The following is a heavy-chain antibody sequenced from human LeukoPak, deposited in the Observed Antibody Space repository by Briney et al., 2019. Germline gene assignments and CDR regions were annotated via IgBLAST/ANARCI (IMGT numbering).Heavy chain of an antibody. CDR3: ARASPTIFGVVIRPYYYYGMDV. D-gene: IGHD3-3*01. V-gene: IGHV1-2*04. J-gene: IGHJ6*02. CDR2: INPNSGGT. Sequence: ASVKVSCKASGYTFTGYYMHWVRQAPGQGLEWMGWINPNSGGTNYAQKFQGWVTMTTDTSTSTAYMELRSLRSDDTAVYYCARASPTIFGVVIRPYYYYGMDVWGQGTTVTVSS. CDR1: GYTFTGYY.